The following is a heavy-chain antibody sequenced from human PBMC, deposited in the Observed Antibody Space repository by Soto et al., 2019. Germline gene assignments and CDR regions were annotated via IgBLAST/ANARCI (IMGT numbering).Heavy chain of an antibody. CDR1: GFTFGDYA. J-gene: IGHJ6*02. CDR3: TRFYAARPYYYYYGMDV. V-gene: IGHV3-49*03. Sequence: SLRLSCTASGFTFGDYAMSWFRQAPGKGLEWVGFIRSKAYGGTTEYAASVKGRFTISRDDSKSIAYLQMNSLKTEDTAVYYCTRFYAARPYYYYYGMDVWGQGTTVTVSS. CDR2: IRSKAYGGTT. D-gene: IGHD6-6*01.